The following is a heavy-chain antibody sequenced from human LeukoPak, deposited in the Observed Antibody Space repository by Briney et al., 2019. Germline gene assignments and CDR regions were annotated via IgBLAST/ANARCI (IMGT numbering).Heavy chain of an antibody. D-gene: IGHD6-13*01. V-gene: IGHV4-59*08. CDR2: IYYSGST. Sequence: SETLSLTCTVSGGSISSYYWSWLRQPPGKGLEWIGYIYYSGSTNYNPSLKSRVTISVDTSKNQLSLNLSSVTAADTAVYYCASASYSSSPYYYGMDVWGQGTTVTVSS. CDR1: GGSISSYY. CDR3: ASASYSSSPYYYGMDV. J-gene: IGHJ6*02.